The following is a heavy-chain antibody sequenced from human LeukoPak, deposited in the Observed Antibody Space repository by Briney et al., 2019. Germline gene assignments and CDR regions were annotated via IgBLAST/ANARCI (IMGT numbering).Heavy chain of an antibody. D-gene: IGHD3-22*01. Sequence: PGGPLRLSCAASGFTFSDQWMHWVRQAPGKGLEWVGRIKSKTDGGTTDYAAPVKGRFTISRDDSKNTLYLQMNSLKTEDTAVYYCTTGYYDSSGYTLNWGQGTLVTVSS. J-gene: IGHJ4*02. CDR2: IKSKTDGGTT. V-gene: IGHV3-15*07. CDR1: GFTFSDQW. CDR3: TTGYYDSSGYTLN.